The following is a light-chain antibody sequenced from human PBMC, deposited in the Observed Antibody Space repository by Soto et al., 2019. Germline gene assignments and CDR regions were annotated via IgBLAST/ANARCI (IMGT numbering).Light chain of an antibody. CDR3: QQYNSYPWT. V-gene: IGKV1-5*01. CDR2: NAS. CDR1: QSISSW. J-gene: IGKJ1*01. Sequence: DIQMTQSPSTLSASVGDRVTITCRASQSISSWLAWYQQKPGKAPKLRIYNASSFESGVPSRCGGGGSGAEFPLTISSLQPDDVATYYRQQYNSYPWTFGQGTKVDI.